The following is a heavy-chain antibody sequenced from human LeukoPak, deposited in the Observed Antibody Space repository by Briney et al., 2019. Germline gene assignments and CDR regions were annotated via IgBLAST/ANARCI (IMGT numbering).Heavy chain of an antibody. CDR2: ISGSGEST. V-gene: IGHV3-23*01. J-gene: IGHJ4*02. D-gene: IGHD3-16*02. CDR1: GFHFSSFA. Sequence: PGGSLRLSCAASGFHFSSFAMSWVRQAPGKGLEWVSAISGSGESTYYADYVKGRFTVSRDNSKNTVNLQLNSLRAEDTAVYYCAKDAIGQYRPYYFDCWGQGTLVTVSS. CDR3: AKDAIGQYRPYYFDC.